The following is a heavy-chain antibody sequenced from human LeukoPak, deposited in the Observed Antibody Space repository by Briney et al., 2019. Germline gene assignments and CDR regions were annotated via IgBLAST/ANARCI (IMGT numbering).Heavy chain of an antibody. CDR3: AKDLERSYYYDSSGYSVDY. D-gene: IGHD3-22*01. Sequence: GGSLRLSCAASGFTFSSYAMSWVRQAPGKGLEWVSAISGSGGSTYYADSAKGRFTISRDNSKNTLYLQMNSLRAEDTAVYYCAKDLERSYYYDSSGYSVDYWGQGTLVTVSS. J-gene: IGHJ4*02. V-gene: IGHV3-23*01. CDR2: ISGSGGST. CDR1: GFTFSSYA.